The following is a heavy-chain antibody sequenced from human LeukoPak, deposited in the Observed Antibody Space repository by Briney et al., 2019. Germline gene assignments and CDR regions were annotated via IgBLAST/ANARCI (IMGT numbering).Heavy chain of an antibody. V-gene: IGHV1-18*01. CDR3: ARERSVTKLGWFDP. J-gene: IGHJ5*02. Sequence: ASVKVSCKTSGYTFTSYGVTWVRQAPGQGLEWVGWIITNNGYTNYAQKFQGRATMTTDTSTSTAYMELRSLRSEDTAVYYCARERSVTKLGWFDPWGQGTLVTVSS. CDR1: GYTFTSYG. CDR2: IITNNGYT. D-gene: IGHD4-17*01.